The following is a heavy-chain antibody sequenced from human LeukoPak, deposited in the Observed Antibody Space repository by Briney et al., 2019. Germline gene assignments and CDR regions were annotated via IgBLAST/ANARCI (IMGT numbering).Heavy chain of an antibody. V-gene: IGHV3-43*02. CDR1: GLPIADFA. CDR2: ISGDGVST. CDR3: ARESGKFDY. Sequence: QSGGSLRLSCVASGLPIADFAMHWVRQAPGKGLEWVSLISGDGVSTFCADSVKGRFSISRDNSKNSLSLEMNSLRTEDTAMYYCARESGKFDYWGQGTLVAVSS. J-gene: IGHJ4*02.